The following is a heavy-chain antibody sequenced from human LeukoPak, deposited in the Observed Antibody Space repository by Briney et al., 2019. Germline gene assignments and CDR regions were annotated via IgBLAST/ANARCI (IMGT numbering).Heavy chain of an antibody. Sequence: GGSLRLSCAASGFTFSSYWMHWVRQAPGKGLVWVSRINSDGSSTSYADSVKGRFTISRDNAKNTLYLQMNSLRAEDTAVYYCARDSEYQLLGVYYYYGMDVWGQGTTVTVSS. V-gene: IGHV3-74*01. D-gene: IGHD2-2*01. J-gene: IGHJ6*02. CDR2: INSDGSST. CDR1: GFTFSSYW. CDR3: ARDSEYQLLGVYYYYGMDV.